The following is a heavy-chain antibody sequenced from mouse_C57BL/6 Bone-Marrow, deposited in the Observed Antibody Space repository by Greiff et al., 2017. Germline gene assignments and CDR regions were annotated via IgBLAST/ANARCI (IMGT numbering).Heavy chain of an antibody. V-gene: IGHV1-55*01. D-gene: IGHD3-2*02. CDR3: ARQLRGWFAY. Sequence: VQLQQPGAELVKPGASVKMSCKASGYTFTSHWITWVKQRPGQGLEWIGVIYPGSGSTNYNERFKSKATLTVDTSSSTAYMQLSSLTSEDAAVYYCARQLRGWFAYWGQGTLVTVSA. CDR1: GYTFTSHW. CDR2: IYPGSGST. J-gene: IGHJ3*01.